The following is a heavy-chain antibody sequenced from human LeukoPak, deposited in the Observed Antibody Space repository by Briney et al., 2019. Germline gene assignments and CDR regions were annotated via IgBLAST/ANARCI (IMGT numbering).Heavy chain of an antibody. V-gene: IGHV4-59*12. D-gene: IGHD3-3*01. CDR1: GGSISSYY. J-gene: IGHJ4*02. Sequence: RTSETLSLTCTVSGGSISSYYWSWIRQPPGKGLEWIGYIYYSGSTNYNPSLKSRVTISVDTSKNQFSLRLSSVTAADTAVYYCATSTGRFLEWLLSPFDYWGQGTLVTVSS. CDR3: ATSTGRFLEWLLSPFDY. CDR2: IYYSGST.